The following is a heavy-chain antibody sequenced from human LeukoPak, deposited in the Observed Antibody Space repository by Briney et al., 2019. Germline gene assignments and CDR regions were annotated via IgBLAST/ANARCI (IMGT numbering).Heavy chain of an antibody. J-gene: IGHJ4*02. V-gene: IGHV4-59*01. CDR1: GGSNSSYY. CDR3: ARRHVQYTSSSYPYYFDY. CDR2: LDDSGST. Sequence: SETLSLTCTVSGGSNSSYYWTWIRQLPWKGLEWIGYLDDSGSTNYNPSLKSRVTISVDTSKNQFSLKLSSVTAADTAVYYCARRHVQYTSSSYPYYFDYWGQGTLVTVSS. D-gene: IGHD6-6*01.